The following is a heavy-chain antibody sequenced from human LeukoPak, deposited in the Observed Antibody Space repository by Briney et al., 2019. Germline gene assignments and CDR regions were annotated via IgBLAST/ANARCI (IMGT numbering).Heavy chain of an antibody. J-gene: IGHJ3*02. CDR3: ASNWNDGRFTKAFDI. Sequence: PSETLSLTCTVSGGSISSYYWSWIRQPPGKGLEWIGYIYYSGSTNYNPSLKSRVTISVDTSKNQFSLKLSSVTAADTAVYYCASNWNDGRFTKAFDIWGQGTMVTVSS. CDR1: GGSISSYY. V-gene: IGHV4-59*08. CDR2: IYYSGST. D-gene: IGHD1-1*01.